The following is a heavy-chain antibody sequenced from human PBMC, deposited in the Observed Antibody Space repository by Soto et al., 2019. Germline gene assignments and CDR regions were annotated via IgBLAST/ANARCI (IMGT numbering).Heavy chain of an antibody. CDR1: DDSTTSGYW. V-gene: IGHV4-4*02. Sequence: PSETLSLTCAVSDDSTTSGYWWTWVRQPPGMGLEWIGETHPTGVTHHNPSLQSRVTFSIDKSKKQVSLDLTSVTTADTAVYYCAMGGYYRFDFWGQGILVTVSS. J-gene: IGHJ1*01. CDR2: THPTGVT. D-gene: IGHD4-17*01. CDR3: AMGGYYRFDF.